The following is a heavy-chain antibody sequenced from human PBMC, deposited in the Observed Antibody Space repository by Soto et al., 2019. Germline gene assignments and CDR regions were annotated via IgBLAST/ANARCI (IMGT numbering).Heavy chain of an antibody. D-gene: IGHD3-10*01. CDR3: AKEGLWFGESYYYSGIAV. CDR2: ISGSGGST. CDR1: GFTFSSYA. J-gene: IGHJ6*02. V-gene: IGHV3-23*01. Sequence: GGSLRLSCAASGFTFSSYAMSWVRQAPGKGLEWVSAISGSGGSTYYADSVKGRFTISRDNSKNTLYLQMNSLRAEDTAVYYCAKEGLWFGESYYYSGIAVWGQGPTVTVSS.